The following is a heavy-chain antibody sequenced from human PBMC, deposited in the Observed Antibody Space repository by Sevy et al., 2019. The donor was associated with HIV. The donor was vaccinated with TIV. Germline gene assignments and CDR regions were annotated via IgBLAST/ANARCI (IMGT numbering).Heavy chain of an antibody. CDR1: GGSISSLNYY. D-gene: IGHD1-26*01. J-gene: IGHJ3*02. CDR3: ARANAYLTSDAFDI. V-gene: IGHV4-31*03. Sequence: SETLSLTCTVSGGSISSLNYYWSWIRLHPGKGLEWIGYISYSGRTNDNPSLKSRITISVDTSKNQFSLRLSSVTAADTAVYYCARANAYLTSDAFDIWGQRTMVTVSS. CDR2: ISYSGRT.